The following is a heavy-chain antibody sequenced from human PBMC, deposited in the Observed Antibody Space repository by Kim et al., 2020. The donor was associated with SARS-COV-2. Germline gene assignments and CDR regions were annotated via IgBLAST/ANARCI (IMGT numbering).Heavy chain of an antibody. Sequence: DSVKGRFTISRDNAKNSLYLQMNSLRAEDTAVYYCARDLNKWEPLYYFDYWGQGTLVTVSS. V-gene: IGHV3-7*01. CDR3: ARDLNKWEPLYYFDY. J-gene: IGHJ4*02. D-gene: IGHD1-26*01.